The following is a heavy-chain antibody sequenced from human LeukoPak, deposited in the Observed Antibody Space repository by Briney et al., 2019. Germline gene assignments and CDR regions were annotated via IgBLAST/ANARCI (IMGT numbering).Heavy chain of an antibody. Sequence: GGSLRLSCAASGFTFSGYAMSWVRQAPGKGLEWVSAISGSGGSTYYADSVKGRFTISRDNSKNTLYLQMNSLRAEDTAVYYCAEVRFEYDFWSGPYYFDYWGQGTLVTVSS. J-gene: IGHJ4*02. CDR3: AEVRFEYDFWSGPYYFDY. D-gene: IGHD3-3*01. CDR1: GFTFSGYA. CDR2: ISGSGGST. V-gene: IGHV3-23*01.